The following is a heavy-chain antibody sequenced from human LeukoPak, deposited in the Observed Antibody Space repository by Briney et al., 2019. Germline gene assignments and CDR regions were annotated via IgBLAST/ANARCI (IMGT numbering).Heavy chain of an antibody. J-gene: IGHJ1*01. Sequence: GGSLRLSCAASGFTFISYAMHRVRQAPCKGLEWVAVISYDGSNKYYADSVKGRFTISRDNAQNSMYLQMNSLRVEDTAVYYCTSWGDTTAEYFQRWGQGTLVTVSS. CDR1: GFTFISYA. V-gene: IGHV3-30-3*01. D-gene: IGHD2-21*02. CDR2: ISYDGSNK. CDR3: TSWGDTTAEYFQR.